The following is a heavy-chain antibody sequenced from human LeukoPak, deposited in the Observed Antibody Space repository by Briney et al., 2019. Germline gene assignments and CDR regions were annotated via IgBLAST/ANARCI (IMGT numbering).Heavy chain of an antibody. CDR2: IWYDGSNK. V-gene: IGHV3-33*08. Sequence: PGGSLRLSCAASGLTFGSYWMNWVRQAPGKGLEWVAVIWYDGSNKYYADSVKGRFTISRDNSKNTLYLQMNSLRAEDTAVYYCARINAIDAFDIWGQGTMVTVSS. CDR1: GLTFGSYW. D-gene: IGHD2-2*01. J-gene: IGHJ3*02. CDR3: ARINAIDAFDI.